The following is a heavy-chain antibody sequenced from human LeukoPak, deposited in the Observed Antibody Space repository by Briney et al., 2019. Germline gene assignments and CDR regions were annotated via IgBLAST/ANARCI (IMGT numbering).Heavy chain of an antibody. Sequence: SGTLSLTCAVSGGSISSSNWWSWVRQPPGKGLEWIGEIYHSGSTNYNPSLKSRVTISVDTSKNQFSLKLSSVTAADTAVYYCARADDSSGYYVGYWGQGTLVTVSS. V-gene: IGHV4-4*02. CDR2: IYHSGST. D-gene: IGHD3-22*01. CDR1: GGSISSSNW. J-gene: IGHJ4*02. CDR3: ARADDSSGYYVGY.